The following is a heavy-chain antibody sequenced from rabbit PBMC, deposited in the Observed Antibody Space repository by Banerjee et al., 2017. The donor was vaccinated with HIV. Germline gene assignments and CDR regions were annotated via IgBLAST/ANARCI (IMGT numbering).Heavy chain of an antibody. CDR3: ARGYNGWDLLTRLDL. V-gene: IGHV1S45*01. CDR2: IGAGSSANT. J-gene: IGHJ3*01. CDR1: GIDFSSYYY. Sequence: QEQLVESGGGLVTLGGSLKLSCKASGIDFSSYYYMCWVRQAPGKGLEWIACIGAGSSANTYYASWVNGQFTISKTSSTTVTLQMTSLTAADTATYFCARGYNGWDLLTRLDLWGQGTLVTVS. D-gene: IGHD2-1*01.